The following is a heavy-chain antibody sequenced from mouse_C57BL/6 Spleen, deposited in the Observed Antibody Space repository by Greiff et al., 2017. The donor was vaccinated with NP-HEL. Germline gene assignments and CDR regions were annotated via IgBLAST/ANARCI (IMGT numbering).Heavy chain of an antibody. CDR1: GFTFSSYA. J-gene: IGHJ3*01. Sequence: EVQRVESGGGLVKPGGSLKLSCAASGFTFSSYAMSWVRQTPEKRLEWVATISDGGSYTYYPDNVKGRFTISRDNAKNNLYLQMSHLKSEDTAMYYCARDHDDYFFAYWGQGTLVTVSA. CDR2: ISDGGSYT. CDR3: ARDHDDYFFAY. D-gene: IGHD2-3*01. V-gene: IGHV5-4*01.